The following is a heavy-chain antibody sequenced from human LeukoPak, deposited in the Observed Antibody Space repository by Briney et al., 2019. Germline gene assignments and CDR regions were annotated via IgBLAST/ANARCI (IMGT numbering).Heavy chain of an antibody. V-gene: IGHV4-30-4*01. CDR1: GGSISSGDYY. D-gene: IGHD5-18*01. J-gene: IGHJ4*02. Sequence: SQTLSLTCTVSGGSISSGDYYWSWIRQPPGKGLEWIGYTYYSGSTYYNPSLKSRVTISVDTSKNQFSLKLSSVTAADTAVYYCARAARYSYGYVFDYWGQGTLVTVSS. CDR2: TYYSGST. CDR3: ARAARYSYGYVFDY.